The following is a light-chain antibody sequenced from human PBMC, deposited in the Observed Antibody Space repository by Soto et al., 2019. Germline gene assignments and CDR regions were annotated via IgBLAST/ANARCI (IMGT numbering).Light chain of an antibody. CDR2: EAA. Sequence: EVVLTQSPATLSLSPGDRVALSCRASQSVGTSLAWYQQKPGQTPRLLIYEAAIRATGIPARFSASGSGTDFILTISSLAPEDSAVYFCQQRFSWPLTFGGGTKVEMK. CDR3: QQRFSWPLT. J-gene: IGKJ4*01. V-gene: IGKV3-11*01. CDR1: QSVGTS.